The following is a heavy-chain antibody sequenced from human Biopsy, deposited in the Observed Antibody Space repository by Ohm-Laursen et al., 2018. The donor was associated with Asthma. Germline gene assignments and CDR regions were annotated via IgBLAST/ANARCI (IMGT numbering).Heavy chain of an antibody. D-gene: IGHD3-22*01. Sequence: SLRLSCSASGFKFDEYTMHWVQQAPGKGLEWASGISWNSATIGYADSVEGRFTISRDNAKNSVFLHMDSLRPEDTAFYYCAKVRSDWVITESFDYWGQGVLVTASS. J-gene: IGHJ4*02. CDR1: GFKFDEYT. V-gene: IGHV3-9*01. CDR3: AKVRSDWVITESFDY. CDR2: ISWNSATI.